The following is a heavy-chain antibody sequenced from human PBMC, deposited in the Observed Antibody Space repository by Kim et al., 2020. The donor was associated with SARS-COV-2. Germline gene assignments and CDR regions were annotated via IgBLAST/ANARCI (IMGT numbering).Heavy chain of an antibody. CDR1: GGTFSSYA. J-gene: IGHJ4*02. CDR2: IIPIFGTA. Sequence: SVKVSCKASGGTFSSYAISWVRQAPGQGLEWMGGIIPIFGTANYAQKFQGRVTITADESTSTAYMELSSLRSEDTAVYYCARVLKGYSYGGYFDYWGQGTLVTVSS. V-gene: IGHV1-69*13. D-gene: IGHD5-18*01. CDR3: ARVLKGYSYGGYFDY.